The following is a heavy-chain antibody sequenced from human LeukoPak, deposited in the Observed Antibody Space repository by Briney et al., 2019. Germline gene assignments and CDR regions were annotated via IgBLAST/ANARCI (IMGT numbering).Heavy chain of an antibody. D-gene: IGHD5-12*01. CDR1: GFTFSRYG. Sequence: GGSLRLSCAASGFTFSRYGMHWVRQAPGKGLEWVTAISYDGSNKYYADSVKGRFTVSRDNSKNTLYLQMKSLRAEDTAVYYCAKGGGYEAQYYYYYLDVWGKGTTVTISS. CDR3: AKGGGYEAQYYYYYLDV. J-gene: IGHJ6*03. V-gene: IGHV3-30*04. CDR2: ISYDGSNK.